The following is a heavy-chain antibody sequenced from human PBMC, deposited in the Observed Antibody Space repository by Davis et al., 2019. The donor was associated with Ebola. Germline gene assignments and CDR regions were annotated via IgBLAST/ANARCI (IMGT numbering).Heavy chain of an antibody. CDR1: GYTFTSYY. CDR2: INPSGGST. CDR3: ARGITMVRGENWFDP. Sequence: ASVKVSCKASGYTFTSYYMHWVRQAPGQGLEWMGIINPSGGSTSYAQKFQGRVTMTRDTSTSTVYMELSSLRSDDTAVYYCARGITMVRGENWFDPWGQGTRVTVSS. V-gene: IGHV1-46*01. D-gene: IGHD3-10*01. J-gene: IGHJ5*02.